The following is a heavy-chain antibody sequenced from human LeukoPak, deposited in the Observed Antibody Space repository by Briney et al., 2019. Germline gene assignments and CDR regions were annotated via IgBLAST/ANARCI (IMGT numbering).Heavy chain of an antibody. CDR3: TRGAPGAYCSGGSCPYFDY. Sequence: ASVKVSCKASGYTFSSYDINWVRRATGQGHEWMGWMNPNSGNTGYAQKFQGRVTITRNTSISTAYMELSSLRSEDTAVYYCTRGAPGAYCSGGSCPYFDYWGQGTLVTVSS. CDR1: GYTFSSYD. CDR2: MNPNSGNT. D-gene: IGHD2-15*01. J-gene: IGHJ4*02. V-gene: IGHV1-8*03.